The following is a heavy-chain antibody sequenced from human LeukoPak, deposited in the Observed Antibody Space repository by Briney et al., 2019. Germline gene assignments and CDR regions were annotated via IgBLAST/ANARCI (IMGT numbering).Heavy chain of an antibody. Sequence: SETLSLTCAVYGGSFNGYYWSWIRQPPGKGLEWIGEINHSGSTNYNPSLKSRVTISVDTSKNQFSLKLSSVTAADTAVYYCATNHYDYVWGSYPARYWGQGTLVTVSS. CDR3: ATNHYDYVWGSYPARY. CDR1: GGSFNGYY. D-gene: IGHD3-16*02. J-gene: IGHJ4*02. CDR2: INHSGST. V-gene: IGHV4-34*01.